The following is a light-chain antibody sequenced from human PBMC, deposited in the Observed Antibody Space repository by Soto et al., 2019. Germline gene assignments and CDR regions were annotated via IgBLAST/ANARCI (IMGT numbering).Light chain of an antibody. CDR1: SSDVGGYNF. V-gene: IGLV2-11*02. J-gene: IGLJ1*01. Sequence: QSVLTQPRSVSGSPRQSVTISCTGTSSDVGGYNFVSWYQQHPGKVPKLIIFDVNKRPSGVPDRFSGSKSGNTASLTISGLQAEDEADFYCCSYAGGSSPYVFGTGTKVTVL. CDR2: DVN. CDR3: CSYAGGSSPYV.